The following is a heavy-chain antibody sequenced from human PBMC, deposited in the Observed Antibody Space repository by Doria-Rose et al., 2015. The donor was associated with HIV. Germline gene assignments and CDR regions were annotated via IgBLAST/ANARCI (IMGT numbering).Heavy chain of an antibody. V-gene: IGHV2-26*01. J-gene: IGHJ4*02. CDR2: IFPDDER. D-gene: IGHD6-13*01. CDR1: GVSLSSPGMG. CDR3: ARIKSSRWYHKYYFDF. Sequence: QITLKESGPVLVKPTETLTLTCTVSGVSLSSPGMGVSWIRQPPGKALEWLANIFPDDERSYKTSLKSRVTISRVTYKSQVVLTMTYMDPVDTATYYCARIKSSRWYHKYYFDFWGQGTLVIVSA.